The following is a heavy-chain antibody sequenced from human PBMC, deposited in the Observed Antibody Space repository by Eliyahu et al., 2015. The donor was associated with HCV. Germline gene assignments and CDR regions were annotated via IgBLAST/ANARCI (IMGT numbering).Heavy chain of an antibody. Sequence: EVQLLESGGGLVQSGGSLRLSCAASGFTFSSYAMXWVRQAPGKGLEWVSAISGSGGSTYYADSVKGRFTISRDNSKNTLYLQMNSLRAEDTAVYYCAKYIYRDGDYGPYWYFDLWGRGTLVTVSS. D-gene: IGHD4-17*01. V-gene: IGHV3-23*01. J-gene: IGHJ2*01. CDR3: AKYIYRDGDYGPYWYFDL. CDR1: GFTFSSYA. CDR2: ISGSGGST.